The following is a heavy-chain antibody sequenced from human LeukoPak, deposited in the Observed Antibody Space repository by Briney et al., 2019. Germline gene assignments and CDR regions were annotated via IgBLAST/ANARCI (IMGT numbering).Heavy chain of an antibody. Sequence: GGSLRLSCAASGYTFSNYAMTWVRQAPGKRLEWVSGISHNGDRIYYADSVKGRFTISRDNSKNTLYLQMNSLRAEDTALYYCAKGTVLTIFGVALFDYWGQGTLVTVSS. D-gene: IGHD3-3*01. CDR1: GYTFSNYA. CDR3: AKGTVLTIFGVALFDY. J-gene: IGHJ4*02. CDR2: ISHNGDRI. V-gene: IGHV3-23*01.